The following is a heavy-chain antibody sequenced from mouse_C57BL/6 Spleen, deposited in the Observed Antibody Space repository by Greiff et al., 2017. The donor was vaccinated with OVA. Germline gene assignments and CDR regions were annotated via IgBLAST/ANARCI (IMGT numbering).Heavy chain of an antibody. V-gene: IGHV1-85*01. J-gene: IGHJ4*01. CDR1: GYTFTSYD. CDR3: ARSLYYFGSSYRAMDY. D-gene: IGHD1-1*01. Sequence: VQLQQSGPELVKPGASVKLSCKASGYTFTSYDINWVKQRPGQGLEWIGWIYPRDGSTKYNAKFKGKPPLTVDKSSSTAYMELHSLTSEYSAVYFCARSLYYFGSSYRAMDYWGQGTSVTVSS. CDR2: IYPRDGST.